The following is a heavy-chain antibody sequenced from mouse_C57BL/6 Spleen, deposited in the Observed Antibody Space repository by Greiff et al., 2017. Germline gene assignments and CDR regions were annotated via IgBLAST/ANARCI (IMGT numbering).Heavy chain of an antibody. J-gene: IGHJ4*01. D-gene: IGHD1-1*02. CDR3: ERGGGGGGGGAMDY. CDR1: GYAFSSSW. Sequence: QVQLKEPGPELVKPGASVKISCKASGYAFSSSWMNWVKQRPGKGLEWIGRIYPGDGDTNYNGKFKGKATLTADKSSSTAYMQLSSLTSEDSAVYFGERGGGGGGGGAMDYWGQGTSVTVSS. CDR2: IYPGDGDT. V-gene: IGHV1-82*01.